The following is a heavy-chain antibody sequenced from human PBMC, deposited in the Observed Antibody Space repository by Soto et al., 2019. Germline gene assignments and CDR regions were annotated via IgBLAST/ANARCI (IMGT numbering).Heavy chain of an antibody. J-gene: IGHJ3*02. CDR2: IYYSVST. CDR1: GGSISSYY. Sequence: SETLSLTCTVSGGSISSYYWSWIRQPPGKGLEWIGYIYYSVSTNYNPSLKSRVTISVDTSKNQFSLKLSSVTAADTAVYYCAREGRVYCGGDCYAFDIWGQGTMVTVSS. D-gene: IGHD2-21*02. CDR3: AREGRVYCGGDCYAFDI. V-gene: IGHV4-59*01.